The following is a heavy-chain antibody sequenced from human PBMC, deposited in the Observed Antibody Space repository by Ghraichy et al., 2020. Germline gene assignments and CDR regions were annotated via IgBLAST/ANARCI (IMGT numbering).Heavy chain of an antibody. CDR2: TYYSGRT. CDR1: GGSVSSGAYY. J-gene: IGHJ6*02. V-gene: IGHV4-31*03. D-gene: IGHD5-18*01. CDR3: ARATRGYSYAIYGVDV. Sequence: SETLSLTCTVSGGSVSSGAYYWSWIRQHPGKGLEWIAYTYYSGRTNYNPSLKSRVTISVDTSKNQFSLKLSSVTAADTAVYYCARATRGYSYAIYGVDVWGQGTTVTVSS.